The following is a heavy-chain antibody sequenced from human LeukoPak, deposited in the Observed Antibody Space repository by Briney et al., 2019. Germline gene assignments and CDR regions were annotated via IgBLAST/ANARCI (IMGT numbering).Heavy chain of an antibody. CDR3: AKDYDSSGYPFDY. J-gene: IGHJ4*02. Sequence: GGSLRLSCAASGFTLSSYAMSWVRQAPGKGLEWVSAISGSGGSTYYADSVKGRFTISRDNSKNTLYLQMNSLRAEDTAVYYCAKDYDSSGYPFDYWGQGTLVTVSS. V-gene: IGHV3-23*01. CDR2: ISGSGGST. D-gene: IGHD3-22*01. CDR1: GFTLSSYA.